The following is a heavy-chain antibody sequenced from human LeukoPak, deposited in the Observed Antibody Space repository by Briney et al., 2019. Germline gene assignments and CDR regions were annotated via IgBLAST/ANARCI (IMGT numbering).Heavy chain of an antibody. CDR1: GGTFSSYA. Sequence: SVKVSCKASGGTFSSYAISWVRQAPGQGLEWMGRIIPILGIANYAQKFQGRVTITADKSTGTAYMELSSLRSEDTAVYYCARDSGQWLVPHYFDYWGQGTLVTVSS. CDR3: ARDSGQWLVPHYFDY. V-gene: IGHV1-69*04. CDR2: IIPILGIA. J-gene: IGHJ4*02. D-gene: IGHD6-19*01.